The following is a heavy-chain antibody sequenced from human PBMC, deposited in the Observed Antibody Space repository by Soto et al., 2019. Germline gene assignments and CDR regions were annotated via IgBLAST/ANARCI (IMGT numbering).Heavy chain of an antibody. D-gene: IGHD4-17*01. Sequence: SETLSLTCTVSGGSISGYYWSWIRQPPGKELEWLGYIYYTGSTNYNPSLGSRVTISLDTSKNQFSLRLNSVSAADTAMYFCARHGDYRNFRYYYYMDVWGKGTTVTVSS. J-gene: IGHJ6*03. V-gene: IGHV4-59*08. CDR1: GGSISGYY. CDR2: IYYTGST. CDR3: ARHGDYRNFRYYYYMDV.